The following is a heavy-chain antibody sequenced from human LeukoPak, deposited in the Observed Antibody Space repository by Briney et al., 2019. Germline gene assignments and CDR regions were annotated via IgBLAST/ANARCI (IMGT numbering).Heavy chain of an antibody. CDR1: GFTFSSYS. V-gene: IGHV3-21*01. CDR3: ARDLSGSGDGYNDFDY. Sequence: PGGSLRLSCAASGFTFSSYSMNWVRQAPGKGLEWVSSISSSSSYIYYADSVKGRFTISRDNAKNSLYLQMNSLRAEETAVYYCARDLSGSGDGYNDFDYWGQGTLVTVSS. J-gene: IGHJ4*02. D-gene: IGHD5-24*01. CDR2: ISSSSSYI.